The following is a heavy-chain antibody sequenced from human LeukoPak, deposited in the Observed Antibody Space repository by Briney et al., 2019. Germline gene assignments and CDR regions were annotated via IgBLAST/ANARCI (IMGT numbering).Heavy chain of an antibody. D-gene: IGHD2-15*01. V-gene: IGHV3-21*01. CDR3: ARALYCSGGSCYSFDY. CDR1: GFTFSSYT. CDR2: ISSGRGSYI. Sequence: GGSLRLSCAASGFTFSSYTMNWVRQAPGKGLEWVSSISSGRGSYIYYADSVKGRFTISRDNAETSLYLQMNSLRAEDTAVYYCARALYCSGGSCYSFDYWGQGTLVTVSS. J-gene: IGHJ4*02.